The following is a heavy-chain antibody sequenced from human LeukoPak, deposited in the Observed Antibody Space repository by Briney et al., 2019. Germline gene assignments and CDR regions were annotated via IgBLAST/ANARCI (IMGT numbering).Heavy chain of an antibody. J-gene: IGHJ4*02. CDR3: ARVLVIGVIGY. CDR2: INHSGST. Sequence: SETLSLACAVYGGSFSGYYWSWIRQPPGKGLEWIGEINHSGSTNYNPSLKSRVTISVDTSKNQFSLKLSSVTAADTAVYYCARVLVIGVIGYWGQGTLVTVSS. D-gene: IGHD2/OR15-2a*01. V-gene: IGHV4-34*01. CDR1: GGSFSGYY.